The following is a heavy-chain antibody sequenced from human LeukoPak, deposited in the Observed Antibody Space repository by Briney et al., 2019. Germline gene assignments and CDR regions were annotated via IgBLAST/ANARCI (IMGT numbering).Heavy chain of an antibody. CDR3: ARDSPPNGFGELFGSPDFDY. CDR2: IYYSGST. D-gene: IGHD3-10*01. J-gene: IGHJ4*02. V-gene: IGHV4-31*03. Sequence: ASQTLSLTCTVSGGSISSGGYYWSWIREYPGKGLEWIGYIYYSGSTNYNPSLKSRVTISVDTSKNQFSLKLSSVTAADTAVYYCARDSPPNGFGELFGSPDFDYWGQGTLVTVSS. CDR1: GGSISSGGYY.